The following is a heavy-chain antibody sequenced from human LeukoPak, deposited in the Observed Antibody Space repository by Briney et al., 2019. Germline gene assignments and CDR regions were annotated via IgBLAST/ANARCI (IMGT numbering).Heavy chain of an antibody. D-gene: IGHD2-8*01. J-gene: IGHJ6*02. V-gene: IGHV3-23*01. CDR2: ISGSGGYT. CDR1: GFTFSTYA. Sequence: GGSLRLSCAASGFTFSTYAMSWVRQAPGKGLEWVSRISGSGGYTYYTDSVKGRFTISRDNSKNTLYLQMNSLRAEDTAVYYCAKHQYAKNYYGMDVWGQGTTVTVSS. CDR3: AKHQYAKNYYGMDV.